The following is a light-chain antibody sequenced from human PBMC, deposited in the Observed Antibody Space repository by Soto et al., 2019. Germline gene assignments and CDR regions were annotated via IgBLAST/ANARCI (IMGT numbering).Light chain of an antibody. CDR2: KAS. CDR1: QSICTW. CDR3: QQYNTTPLT. V-gene: IGKV1-5*03. J-gene: IGKJ4*01. Sequence: DIQMTQSPSTLSASVGDSVTITCRARQSICTWLAWYQQTPGKAPKLLIYKASSLEGGVPSRFGGSGSGTQFNITISSLHPDDIASYYCQQYNTTPLTFGGGTTVDIK.